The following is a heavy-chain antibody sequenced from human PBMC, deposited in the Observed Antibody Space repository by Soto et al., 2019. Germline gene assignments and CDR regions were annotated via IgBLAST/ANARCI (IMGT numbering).Heavy chain of an antibody. J-gene: IGHJ4*02. CDR2: ISSSSSYI. CDR3: ARVTGDLTTFDY. V-gene: IGHV3-21*01. Sequence: GGSLRLSXAASGFTFSSYSMNWVRQAPGKGLEWVSSISSSSSYIYYADSVKGRFTISRDNAKNSLYLQMNSLRAEDTAVYYCARVTGDLTTFDYWGQGTLVTVSS. D-gene: IGHD4-17*01. CDR1: GFTFSSYS.